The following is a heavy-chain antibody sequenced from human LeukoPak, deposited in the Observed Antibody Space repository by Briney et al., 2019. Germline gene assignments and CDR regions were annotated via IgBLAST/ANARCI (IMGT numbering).Heavy chain of an antibody. CDR2: INHSGRN. CDR1: GGSFSGYF. Sequence: SETLSLTCAVYGGSFSGYFWSWIRQPPGKGLEWIGEINHSGRNNYNPSLKSRVTISVDTSKNQFSLKLSSVTAADTAVYYCARATGTKVPPGYWGQGTLVTVSS. V-gene: IGHV4-34*01. D-gene: IGHD1-7*01. J-gene: IGHJ4*02. CDR3: ARATGTKVPPGY.